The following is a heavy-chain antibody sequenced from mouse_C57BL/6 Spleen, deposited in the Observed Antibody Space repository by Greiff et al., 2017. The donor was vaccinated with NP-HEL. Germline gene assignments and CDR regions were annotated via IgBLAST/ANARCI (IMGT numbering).Heavy chain of an antibody. Sequence: EVQLQQSVAELVRPGASVKLSCTASGFNIKNTYMHWVKQRPEQGLEWIGRIDPANGNTKYAPKSQGKATITADTSSNPSYLQLSRLTSEDTAIYYSAPLTTVVAWYFDVWGTGTTVTVSS. D-gene: IGHD1-1*01. J-gene: IGHJ1*03. CDR3: APLTTVVAWYFDV. CDR2: IDPANGNT. CDR1: GFNIKNTY. V-gene: IGHV14-3*01.